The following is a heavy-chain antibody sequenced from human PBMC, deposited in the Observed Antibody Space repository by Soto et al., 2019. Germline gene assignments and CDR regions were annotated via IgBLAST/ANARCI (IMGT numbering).Heavy chain of an antibody. CDR3: ARVLAPLYYDFWSGSLSYYGMDV. CDR1: GYTFTSYY. D-gene: IGHD3-3*01. CDR2: INPSGGST. J-gene: IGHJ6*02. V-gene: IGHV1-46*01. Sequence: ASVTVSCKASGYTFTSYYMHWVRQAPGQGLEWMGIINPSGGSTSYAQKFQGRVTMTRDTSTSTVYMELSSLRSEDTAVYYCARVLAPLYYDFWSGSLSYYGMDVWGQGTTVTVSS.